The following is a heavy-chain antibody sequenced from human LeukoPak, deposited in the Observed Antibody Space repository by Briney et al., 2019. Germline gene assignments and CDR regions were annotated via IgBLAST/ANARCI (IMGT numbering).Heavy chain of an antibody. CDR1: GFTFSDYY. Sequence: GGSLRLSCAASGFTFSDYYMSWIRQAPGKGLEWVSHISSSGSTIYYADSVKGRFTISRDNAKNSLYLQMNSLRAEDTAVYYCARRRGTYYDILTGLYYYYYYMDVWGKGTTVTVSS. CDR3: ARRRGTYYDILTGLYYYYYYMDV. D-gene: IGHD3-9*01. CDR2: ISSSGSTI. J-gene: IGHJ6*03. V-gene: IGHV3-11*01.